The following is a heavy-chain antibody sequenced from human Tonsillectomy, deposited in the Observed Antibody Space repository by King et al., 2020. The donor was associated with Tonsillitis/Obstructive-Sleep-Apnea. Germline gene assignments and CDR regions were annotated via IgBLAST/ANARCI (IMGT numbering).Heavy chain of an antibody. D-gene: IGHD3-22*01. CDR3: ARTLTEDSSDY. J-gene: IGHJ4*02. Sequence: VQLVESGAEVKKPGESLKISCKGSGYRFTSYWIGWVRQMPGKGLEWMGIIHPGDSDTRHSPPFQGQVTISADKSISTAYLQWSSLKASDTAMYYCARTLTEDSSDYWGQGTLVTVSS. CDR1: GYRFTSYW. CDR2: IHPGDSDT. V-gene: IGHV5-51*03.